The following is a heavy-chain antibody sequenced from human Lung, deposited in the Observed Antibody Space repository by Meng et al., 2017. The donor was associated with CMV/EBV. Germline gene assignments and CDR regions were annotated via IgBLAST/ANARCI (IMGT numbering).Heavy chain of an antibody. CDR3: ARDRFSITGTTYLGFGMDV. CDR2: IYHGGST. D-gene: IGHD1-7*01. CDR1: GGSITSGNYY. J-gene: IGHJ6*02. V-gene: IGHV4-31*03. Sequence: SXTLSLXCTVSGGSITSGNYYWTWIRQHPGKGLEWIGFIYHGGSTDYNPSLKSRLTISVDTSKNQFSLKLSSVAAADTAVYYCARDRFSITGTTYLGFGMDVWGQGTTVTVSS.